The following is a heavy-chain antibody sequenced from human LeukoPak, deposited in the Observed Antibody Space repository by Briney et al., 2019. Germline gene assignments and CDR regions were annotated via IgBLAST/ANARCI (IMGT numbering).Heavy chain of an antibody. CDR2: IRYDGSNK. J-gene: IGHJ4*02. Sequence: PGGSLRLSCAASGVTFSSYGMHWVRQAPGKGLEWVAFIRYDGSNKYYADSVKGRLTISRDNSKNTLYLQMNSLRAEDTAVYYCVPGAIGGYYKGQYYFDYWGQGTLVTVSS. CDR3: VPGAIGGYYKGQYYFDY. D-gene: IGHD3-3*01. V-gene: IGHV3-30*02. CDR1: GVTFSSYG.